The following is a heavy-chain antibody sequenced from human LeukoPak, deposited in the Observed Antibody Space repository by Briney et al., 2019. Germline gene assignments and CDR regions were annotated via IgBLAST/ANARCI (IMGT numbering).Heavy chain of an antibody. CDR1: GFTFSYYW. CDR3: ARVSGGAFDI. D-gene: IGHD2-15*01. J-gene: IGHJ3*02. CDR2: IGSDGSST. Sequence: PGGSLRLSCAASGFTFSYYWMHWVRQAPTKGLVWVSRIGSDGSSTNYADSVKGRFTISRYNTKSTVYLQMNSLRAEDTAVYYCARVSGGAFDIWGQGTLVTVSS. V-gene: IGHV3-74*01.